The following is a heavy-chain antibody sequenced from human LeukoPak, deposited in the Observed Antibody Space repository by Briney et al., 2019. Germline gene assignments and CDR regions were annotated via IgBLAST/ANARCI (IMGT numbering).Heavy chain of an antibody. D-gene: IGHD1-1*01. CDR1: GFTFSSYW. Sequence: GGSLRLSCAASGFTFSSYWMSWVRQAPGKGLEWVANIKQDGSEKYYVDSVKGRFTISRDNAKNSLYLQMNSLRAEDTAVYYCARVTERGLERRPGGFDYWGQGTLVTVSS. CDR2: IKQDGSEK. J-gene: IGHJ4*02. CDR3: ARVTERGLERRPGGFDY. V-gene: IGHV3-7*01.